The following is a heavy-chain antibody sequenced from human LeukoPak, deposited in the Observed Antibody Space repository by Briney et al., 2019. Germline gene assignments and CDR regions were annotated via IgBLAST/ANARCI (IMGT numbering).Heavy chain of an antibody. CDR3: AKDLRPLLAAAGTHDWFDP. CDR1: GFTFSSYG. D-gene: IGHD6-13*01. Sequence: GGSLRLSCAAPGFTFSSYGMHWVRQAPGKGLEWVAFIRYDGSNKYYADSVKGRFTISRDNSKNTLYLQMNSLRAEDTAVYYCAKDLRPLLAAAGTHDWFDPWGQGTLVTVSS. CDR2: IRYDGSNK. V-gene: IGHV3-30*02. J-gene: IGHJ5*02.